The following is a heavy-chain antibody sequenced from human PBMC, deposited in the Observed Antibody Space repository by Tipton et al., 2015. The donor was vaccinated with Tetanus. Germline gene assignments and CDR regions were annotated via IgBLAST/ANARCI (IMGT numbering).Heavy chain of an antibody. J-gene: IGHJ1*01. CDR2: IYYRGST. V-gene: IGHV4-59*01. Sequence: TLSLTCTVSGGSISTYYWSWIRQPPGKGLEWIGYIYYRGSTNYYPSLKSRVTMSVDTSKNQFSLNLSSVTAADTAVYYCARGDGSTLHDWGQWSLVSVSS. CDR1: GGSISTYY. CDR3: ARGDGSTLHD. D-gene: IGHD5-24*01.